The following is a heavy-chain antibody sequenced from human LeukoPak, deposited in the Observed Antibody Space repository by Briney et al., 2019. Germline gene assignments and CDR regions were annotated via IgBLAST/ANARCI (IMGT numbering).Heavy chain of an antibody. Sequence: PSETLSLTCTVSGGSIGSYYWSWTRQPPGKGLEWIGYIYNSGSTNYNPSLKSRVTISVDTSKNQFSLKLSSVTAADTAVCYCARGTTPYYYYYGMDVWGQGTTVTVSS. CDR3: ARGTTPYYYYYGMDV. V-gene: IGHV4-59*01. D-gene: IGHD4-11*01. CDR2: IYNSGST. J-gene: IGHJ6*02. CDR1: GGSIGSYY.